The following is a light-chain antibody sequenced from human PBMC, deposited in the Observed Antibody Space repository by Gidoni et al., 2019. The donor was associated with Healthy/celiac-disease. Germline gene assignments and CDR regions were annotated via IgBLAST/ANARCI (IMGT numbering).Light chain of an antibody. CDR3: QQYNRWT. CDR1: QSISSW. Sequence: DLQMTQSPSTLSASVGDSVTITCRASQSISSWLAWYQQKPGKAPKLLIYDASSLESGVPSRFSGSGSVTEFTLTISSLQPDDFATYYCQQYNRWTFGQGTKVEIK. V-gene: IGKV1-5*01. CDR2: DAS. J-gene: IGKJ1*01.